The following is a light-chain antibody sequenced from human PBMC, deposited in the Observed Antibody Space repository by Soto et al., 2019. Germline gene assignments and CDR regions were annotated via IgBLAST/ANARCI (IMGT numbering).Light chain of an antibody. CDR2: DAS. V-gene: IGKV3-11*01. CDR1: QSVSSY. Sequence: EIVLTQSPATLSLSPGERATLSCRVSQSVSSYLAWYQQKPGQAPRLLIYDASNRATGIPARFSGSGSGTDFTLTISSLEPEDFAVYYCQQRSNWLTFGQGTKVDIK. CDR3: QQRSNWLT. J-gene: IGKJ1*01.